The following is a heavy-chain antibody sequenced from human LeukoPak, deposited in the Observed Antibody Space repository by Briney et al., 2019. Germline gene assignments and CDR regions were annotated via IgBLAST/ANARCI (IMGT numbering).Heavy chain of an antibody. Sequence: PGGSLRLSCAASGFTFSSYSMNWVRQAPGKGLEWVSYISSSSSTIYYADSVKGRFTISRDNAKNSLYLQMNSLRAEDTAVYYCARGARLLRHAFDIWGQGTMVTVSS. D-gene: IGHD3-22*01. CDR3: ARGARLLRHAFDI. CDR2: ISSSSSTI. V-gene: IGHV3-48*01. J-gene: IGHJ3*02. CDR1: GFTFSSYS.